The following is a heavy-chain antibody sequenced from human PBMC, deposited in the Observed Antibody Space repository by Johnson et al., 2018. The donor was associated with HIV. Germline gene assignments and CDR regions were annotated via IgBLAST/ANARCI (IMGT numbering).Heavy chain of an antibody. CDR3: AKEGSTVI. CDR2: IKQDGSEK. V-gene: IGHV3-7*01. Sequence: VQLVESGGGLVQPGGSLRLSCAASGFTFSTYWMSWVRQAPGKGLEWVANIKQDGSEKYYADSVKGRFTISRDNSKNTLYLQMNSLGAEDTAVYYCAKEGSTVIWGQGTMVTVSS. D-gene: IGHD4-11*01. CDR1: GFTFSTYW. J-gene: IGHJ3*01.